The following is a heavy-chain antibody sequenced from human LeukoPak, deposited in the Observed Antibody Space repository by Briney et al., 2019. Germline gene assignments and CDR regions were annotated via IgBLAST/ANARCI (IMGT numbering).Heavy chain of an antibody. CDR2: ITSRSTT. CDR1: GFIFSHYG. V-gene: IGHV3-23*01. CDR3: AKDGNWARFED. Sequence: GGTLRLSCAASGFIFSHYGMNWVRQAPGKGLEWVSGITSRSTTYYADSVKGRFTISRDNSKNMVWLQINSPTAEDTATYHCAKDGNWARFEDWGQGTLVTVSS. D-gene: IGHD7-27*01. J-gene: IGHJ4*02.